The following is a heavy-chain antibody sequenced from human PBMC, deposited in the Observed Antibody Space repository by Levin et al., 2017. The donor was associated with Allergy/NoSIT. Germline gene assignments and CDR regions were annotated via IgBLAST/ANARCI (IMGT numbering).Heavy chain of an antibody. V-gene: IGHV4-61*02. CDR1: GGSISSGSYY. Sequence: SQTLSLTCKVSGGSISSGSYYWSWIRQPAAKGLEWIGRIYSSGSANYNPSLKSRVTISVDTSKNQFSLKLSSVTAADTAVYYCARAEVGSEHWGQGTPVTVSS. CDR2: IYSSGSA. CDR3: ARAEVGSEH. J-gene: IGHJ4*02. D-gene: IGHD3-10*01.